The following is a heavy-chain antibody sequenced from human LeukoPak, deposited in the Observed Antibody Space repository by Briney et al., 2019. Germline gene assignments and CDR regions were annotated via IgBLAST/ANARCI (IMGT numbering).Heavy chain of an antibody. V-gene: IGHV4-39*01. D-gene: IGHD6-19*01. Sequence: SETLSLTCTVSGGCISSSSYYWGWIRQPPGKGLEWIGSISYSGITYYNPSLKSRVTISVDTSNNQFSLKLSSVTAADTAVYYCARHKYSSGWPPEGASEIWGQGTMVTVSS. J-gene: IGHJ3*02. CDR2: ISYSGIT. CDR3: ARHKYSSGWPPEGASEI. CDR1: GGCISSSSYY.